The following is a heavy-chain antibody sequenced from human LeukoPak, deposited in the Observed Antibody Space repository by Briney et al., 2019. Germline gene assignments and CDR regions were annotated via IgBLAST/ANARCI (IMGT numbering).Heavy chain of an antibody. CDR3: ARDGGGSGNRYYFDY. Sequence: GGSLRLSCAASGFTFSNNAMSWVRQAPGKGLEWVANIKQDGSEKYYVDSVKGRFTISRDNAKNSLYLQMSSLRAEDTAVYYCARDGGGSGNRYYFDYWGQGTLVTVSS. J-gene: IGHJ4*02. CDR1: GFTFSNNA. D-gene: IGHD3-10*01. V-gene: IGHV3-7*01. CDR2: IKQDGSEK.